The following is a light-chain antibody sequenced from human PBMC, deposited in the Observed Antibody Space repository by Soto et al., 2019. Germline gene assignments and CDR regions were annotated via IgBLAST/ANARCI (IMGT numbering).Light chain of an antibody. CDR3: GLFASSSNYV. J-gene: IGLJ1*01. Sequence: QSALTQPASVSGSLGQSITLSCTGSGGDIGAYNYVSWYQQHPGKAPKLIIYGVTHRPSGVSSRFSASKSAYTASLTISALQAEDEADYYCGLFASSSNYVFGTGTKLTVL. V-gene: IGLV2-14*01. CDR1: GGDIGAYNY. CDR2: GVT.